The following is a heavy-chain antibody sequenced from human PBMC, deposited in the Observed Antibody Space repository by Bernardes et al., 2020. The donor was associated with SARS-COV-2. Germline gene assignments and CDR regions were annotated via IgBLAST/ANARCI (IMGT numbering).Heavy chain of an antibody. J-gene: IGHJ6*02. CDR3: TNISGRYSSSSGGFYYYGMDF. CDR1: GFTFSNSW. V-gene: IGHV3-15*01. CDR2: IKSKTDGGTT. D-gene: IGHD6-6*01. Sequence: GGSLRLSCAASGFTFSNSWMSWVRQAPGKGLEWVGRIKSKTDGGTTDYSAPVKGRFTISRDDSKNTLYLQMNSLKTEDTAVYYCTNISGRYSSSSGGFYYYGMDFWGQGTTVTVSS.